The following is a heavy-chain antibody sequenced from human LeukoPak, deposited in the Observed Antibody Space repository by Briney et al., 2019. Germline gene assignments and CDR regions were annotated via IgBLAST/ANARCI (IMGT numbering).Heavy chain of an antibody. Sequence: SQTLSLTCTVSGGSISSGSYYWSWIRQPAGKGLEWIGRIYTSGSTNYNPSLKSRVTISVDTSKNQFSLKLSSVTAADTAVYYCARGGGFGELSHIFDYWGQGTLVTVSS. D-gene: IGHD3-10*01. J-gene: IGHJ4*02. CDR1: GGSISSGSYY. CDR3: ARGGGFGELSHIFDY. V-gene: IGHV4-61*02. CDR2: IYTSGST.